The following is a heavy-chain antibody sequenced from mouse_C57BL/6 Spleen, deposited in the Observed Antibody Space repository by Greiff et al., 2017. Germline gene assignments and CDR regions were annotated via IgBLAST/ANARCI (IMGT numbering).Heavy chain of an antibody. D-gene: IGHD2-5*01. CDR2: INPSNGGT. CDR1: GYTFTSYW. Sequence: QVQLQQPGTELVKPGASVKLSCKASGYTFTSYWMHWVKQRPGQGLAWIGNINPSNGGTNYNEKFKSKATLTVDKSSSTAYMQLSSLTSEDSAVYYCARRDAYYSNLYYYAMDYWGQGTSVTVSS. J-gene: IGHJ4*01. V-gene: IGHV1-53*01. CDR3: ARRDAYYSNLYYYAMDY.